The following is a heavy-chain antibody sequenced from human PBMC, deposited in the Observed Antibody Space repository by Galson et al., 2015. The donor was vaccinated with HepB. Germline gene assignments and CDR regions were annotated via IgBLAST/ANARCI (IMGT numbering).Heavy chain of an antibody. CDR1: GYTFSTYA. J-gene: IGHJ4*02. CDR2: INTHTGNP. D-gene: IGHD3-10*01. Sequence: SVKVSCKASGYTFSTYAINWVRQAPGQGLEWMGWINTHTGNPTYAPGFTGRFVFSLDSSVTTAYLQITSLEAGDTAVYYCAREGFGEIAFDYWGQGSLVTVSS. V-gene: IGHV7-4-1*02. CDR3: AREGFGEIAFDY.